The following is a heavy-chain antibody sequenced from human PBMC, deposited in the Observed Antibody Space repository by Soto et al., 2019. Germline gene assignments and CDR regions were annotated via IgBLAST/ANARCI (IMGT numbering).Heavy chain of an antibody. CDR3: ARAPYYYDSRGYYGY. CDR2: ISSSSSYI. Sequence: GSLRLSCAASGFTFSSYSMNWVRQAPGKGLEWVSSISSSSSYIYYADSVKGRFTISRDNAKNSLYLQMNSLRAEDTAVYYCARAPYYYDSRGYYGYWGQGTLVTVSS. V-gene: IGHV3-21*01. J-gene: IGHJ4*02. D-gene: IGHD3-22*01. CDR1: GFTFSSYS.